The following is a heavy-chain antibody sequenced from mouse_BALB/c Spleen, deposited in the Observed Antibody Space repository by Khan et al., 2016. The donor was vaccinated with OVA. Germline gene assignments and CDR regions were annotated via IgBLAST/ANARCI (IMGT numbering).Heavy chain of an antibody. CDR2: VSTGGTYT. D-gene: IGHD1-1*01. CDR3: TRLAYYYDSEGFAY. J-gene: IGHJ3*01. Sequence: EVELVESGGDLVKPGGSLKLSCAASGFTFSTYGMSWVRQAPDKRLEWVATVSTGGTYTYYPDSVKVRFTISRDNAKNTLYLQMSGLRFEDTDMFYCTRLAYYYDSEGFAYWGQGTLVTVSA. V-gene: IGHV5-6*01. CDR1: GFTFSTYG.